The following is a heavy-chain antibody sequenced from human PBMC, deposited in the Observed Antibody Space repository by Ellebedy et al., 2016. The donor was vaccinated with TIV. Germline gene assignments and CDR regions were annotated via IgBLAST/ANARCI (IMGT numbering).Heavy chain of an antibody. V-gene: IGHV1-69*04. Sequence: AASVKVSCKASGGTFSNYAISWVRQAPGQGLEWMGRINPLLGVASYVQKFQGRLTIIADTATSTDYMELSSLTYEDTAVYYCAADYGDYVAEDWGQGTLITVSS. D-gene: IGHD4-17*01. CDR3: AADYGDYVAED. CDR2: INPLLGVA. CDR1: GGTFSNYA. J-gene: IGHJ4*02.